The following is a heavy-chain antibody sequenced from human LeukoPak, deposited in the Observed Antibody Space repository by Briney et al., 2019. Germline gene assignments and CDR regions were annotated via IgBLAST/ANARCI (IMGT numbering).Heavy chain of an antibody. V-gene: IGHV1-2*02. CDR2: IKPNSGGT. Sequence: ASVKVSCKASGYTFTGHYIHWVRQAPGQGLEWMGWIKPNSGGTNYAQKFQGRVTMTRDTSISTAYMELSRLRSDDTAVYYCARVGEEYSYGYIDYWGQGTLVTVSS. J-gene: IGHJ4*02. CDR3: ARVGEEYSYGYIDY. D-gene: IGHD5-18*01. CDR1: GYTFTGHY.